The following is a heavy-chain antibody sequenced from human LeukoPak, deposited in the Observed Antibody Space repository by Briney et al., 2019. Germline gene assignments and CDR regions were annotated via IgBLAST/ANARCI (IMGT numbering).Heavy chain of an antibody. J-gene: IGHJ6*03. V-gene: IGHV4-59*01. CDR1: GGSISSYY. D-gene: IGHD6-6*01. CDR2: IYYGGST. Sequence: SETLCLTCSVPGGSISSYYWSWIRQSPGKGLEWIGFIYYGGSTNYNPSLKSRVTISVDTSKNQFSLKLSSVTAADTAVYYCARGLSIAARPPCYYYYYMDVWGKGTTVTVSS. CDR3: ARGLSIAARPPCYYYYYMDV.